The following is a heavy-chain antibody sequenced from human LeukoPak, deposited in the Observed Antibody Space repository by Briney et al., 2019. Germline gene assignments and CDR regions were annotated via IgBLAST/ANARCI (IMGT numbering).Heavy chain of an antibody. CDR3: AKCDYVWGSPFDP. CDR2: ISGSDGST. J-gene: IGHJ5*02. CDR1: GFTFSNYA. Sequence: GGSLRLSCAASGFTFSNYAMSWVRQAPGKGLEWVSGISGSDGSTYYADSVKGRFTISRDNSKNTLYLQMNSLRAEDTAVYYCAKCDYVWGSPFDPWGQGTLVTVSS. V-gene: IGHV3-23*01. D-gene: IGHD3-16*01.